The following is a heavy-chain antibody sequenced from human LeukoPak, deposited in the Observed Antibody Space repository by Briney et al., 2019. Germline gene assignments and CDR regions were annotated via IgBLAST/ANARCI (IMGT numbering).Heavy chain of an antibody. D-gene: IGHD3-22*01. CDR1: GFSFSDYY. V-gene: IGHV3-11*01. Sequence: GGSLRLSCAASGFSFSDYYMSWIRQAPGKGLEWVSYISSSGSTIYYADSVKGRFTISRDNAKNSLYLQMNSLRAEDTAVYYCARDYYDSSGYFDYWGQGTLVTVSS. CDR3: ARDYYDSSGYFDY. J-gene: IGHJ4*02. CDR2: ISSSGSTI.